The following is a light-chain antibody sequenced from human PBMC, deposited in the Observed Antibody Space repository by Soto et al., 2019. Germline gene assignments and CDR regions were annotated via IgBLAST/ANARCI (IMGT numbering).Light chain of an antibody. CDR1: SSDVGGYNY. Sequence: QSVLTQPPSASGSPGQSVTISCTGTSSDVGGYNYVSWYQQHPGKAPKLMIYEVTKRPSGVPDRFSGSKSGNTASLTVSGLQAVDEADYYCSSYAGSNSYVFGTGTKLTVL. CDR3: SSYAGSNSYV. J-gene: IGLJ1*01. V-gene: IGLV2-8*01. CDR2: EVT.